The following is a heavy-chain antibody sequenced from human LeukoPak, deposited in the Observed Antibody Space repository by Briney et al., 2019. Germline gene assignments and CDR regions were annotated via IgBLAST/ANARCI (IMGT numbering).Heavy chain of an antibody. Sequence: VASVKVSCKASGYTFTSYAMHWVRQAPGQGLEWMGGIIPIFGTANYAQKFQGRVTITADESTSTAYMELSSLRSEDTAVYYCAGVWFGEHFDYWGQGTLVTVSS. V-gene: IGHV1-69*13. CDR3: AGVWFGEHFDY. CDR1: GYTFTSYA. D-gene: IGHD3-10*01. CDR2: IIPIFGTA. J-gene: IGHJ4*02.